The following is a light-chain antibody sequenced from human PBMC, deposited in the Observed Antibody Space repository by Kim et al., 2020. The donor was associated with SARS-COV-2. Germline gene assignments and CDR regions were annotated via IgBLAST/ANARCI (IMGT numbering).Light chain of an antibody. CDR1: QSVSSY. J-gene: IGKJ4*01. Sequence: EIVLTQSPATLSLSPGERATLSCRASQSVSSYLAWYQQKPGQAPRLLIYDASNRATGIPARFSGSGSGTDFTLTISSLEPEDFAVYYFQQRSNWPPLTFGGGDKVGIK. CDR3: QQRSNWPPLT. CDR2: DAS. V-gene: IGKV3-11*01.